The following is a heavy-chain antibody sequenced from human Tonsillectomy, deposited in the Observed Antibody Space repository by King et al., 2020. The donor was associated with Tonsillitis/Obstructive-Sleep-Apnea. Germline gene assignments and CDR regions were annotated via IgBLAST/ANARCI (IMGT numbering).Heavy chain of an antibody. V-gene: IGHV5-51*01. J-gene: IGHJ3*02. D-gene: IGHD2-2*01. CDR1: GYSFTNYW. CDR3: ARRSLYCPTTSCPDAFDI. Sequence: QLVQSGAEVKKPGESLKISCKASGYSFTNYWIGWVRQMPGKGLEWMGIIYPGDSHTTYSPSFQGQVSISADKSISTAYLQWSTLKASDTAMYYCARRSLYCPTTSCPDAFDIWGQGTMVTVSS. CDR2: IYPGDSHT.